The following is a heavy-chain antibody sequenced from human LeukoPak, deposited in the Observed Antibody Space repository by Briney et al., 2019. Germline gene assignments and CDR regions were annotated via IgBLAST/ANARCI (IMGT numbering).Heavy chain of an antibody. D-gene: IGHD4/OR15-4a*01. V-gene: IGHV4-34*01. J-gene: IGHJ4*02. CDR1: GGSFSGYY. Sequence: SETLSLTCAVYGGSFSGYYWSWIRQPPGKGLEWIGEINHSGSTNYNPSLKSRVSISVDTSKNQFSLKLSSVTAADTAVYYCARGSRSVLYFDYWGQGTLVTVSS. CDR2: INHSGST. CDR3: ARGSRSVLYFDY.